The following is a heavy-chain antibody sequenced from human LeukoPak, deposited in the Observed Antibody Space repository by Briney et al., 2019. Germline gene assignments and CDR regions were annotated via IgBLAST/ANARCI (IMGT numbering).Heavy chain of an antibody. CDR3: AKDSPLYCSSTSCYYNY. CDR2: ISGSGAST. V-gene: IGHV3-23*01. J-gene: IGHJ4*02. CDR1: GLTFSSYA. Sequence: GRSLRLSCAASGLTFSSYAMSWVRQAPGKGLEWVSAISGSGASTFYADSVKGRFTISRDNSKNTLYLQMNSLRADDTAVYYCAKDSPLYCSSTSCYYNYWGQGTLVTVSS. D-gene: IGHD2-2*01.